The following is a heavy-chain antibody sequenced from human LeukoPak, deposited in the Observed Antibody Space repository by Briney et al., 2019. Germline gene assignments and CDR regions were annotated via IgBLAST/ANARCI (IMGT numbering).Heavy chain of an antibody. D-gene: IGHD2-2*01. V-gene: IGHV4-59*01. CDR3: ARARYCSSTSCYGAFDI. Sequence: SETLSLTCTVSGGSISSYYWSWIRQPPAKGLEWIGYIYYSGSTNYNPSLKSRVTISVDTSKNQISLKLSSVTAADTAVYYCARARYCSSTSCYGAFDIWGQGTMVTVSS. CDR1: GGSISSYY. J-gene: IGHJ3*02. CDR2: IYYSGST.